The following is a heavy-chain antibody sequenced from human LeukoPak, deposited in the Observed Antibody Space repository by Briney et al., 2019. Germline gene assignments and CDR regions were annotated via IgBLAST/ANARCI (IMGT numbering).Heavy chain of an antibody. CDR1: GFTFSSYA. CDR2: ISGSGGST. J-gene: IGHJ5*02. Sequence: PGGSLRLSCAASGFTFSSYAMSWVRQAPGKGLEWVSGISGSGGSTYYADSVKGRFTISRDNAKNSLYLQMNSLRAEDTAVYYCARDRDYYDSSGYYDWFDPWGQGTLVTVSS. D-gene: IGHD3-22*01. V-gene: IGHV3-23*01. CDR3: ARDRDYYDSSGYYDWFDP.